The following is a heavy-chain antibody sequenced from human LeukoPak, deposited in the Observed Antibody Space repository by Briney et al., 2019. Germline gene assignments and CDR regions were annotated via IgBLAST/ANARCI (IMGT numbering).Heavy chain of an antibody. V-gene: IGHV3-23*01. D-gene: IGHD3-10*01. CDR3: AKRGGYETMAAFDY. CDR1: GFTFSRFT. J-gene: IGHJ4*02. CDR2: ISGSDSST. Sequence: PGGSLRLSCAASGFTFSRFTINWVRQAPGKGLEWVSGISGSDSSTYYADSVKGRFTIPRDNSKNTLYLQMSSLRAEDSAVYYCAKRGGYETMAAFDYWGQGTLVTVSS.